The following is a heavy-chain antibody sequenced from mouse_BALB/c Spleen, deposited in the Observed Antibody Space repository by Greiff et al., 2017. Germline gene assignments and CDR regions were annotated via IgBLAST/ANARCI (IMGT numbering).Heavy chain of an antibody. V-gene: IGHV1-69*02. CDR2: IDPSDSYT. CDR3: ARYGDDYWFAY. Sequence: QVQLQQPGAELVKPGASVKLSCKASGYTFTSYWMHWVKQRPGQGLEWIGEIDPSDSYTNYNQKFKGKATLTVDKSSSTAYMQLSSLTSEDSAVYYCARYGDDYWFAYWGQGTLVTVSA. D-gene: IGHD2-4*01. CDR1: GYTFTSYW. J-gene: IGHJ3*01.